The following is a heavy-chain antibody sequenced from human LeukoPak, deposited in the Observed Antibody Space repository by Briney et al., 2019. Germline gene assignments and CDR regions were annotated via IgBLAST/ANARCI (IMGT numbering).Heavy chain of an antibody. CDR3: AKEMMGSSWDAFDY. Sequence: GGSLRLSCIASGFTFHDYTIHWVRQAPGKGLEWVSLISWNGANTYYADSVKGRFTISRDNSKNSLYLQMNSLRTEDTALYYCAKEMMGSSWDAFDYWGQGTLVTVSS. V-gene: IGHV3-43*01. CDR1: GFTFHDYT. J-gene: IGHJ4*02. D-gene: IGHD2-15*01. CDR2: ISWNGANT.